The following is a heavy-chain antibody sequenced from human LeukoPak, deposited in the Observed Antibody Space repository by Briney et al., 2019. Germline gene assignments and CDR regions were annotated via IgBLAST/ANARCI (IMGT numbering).Heavy chain of an antibody. CDR1: GFTFSSYG. CDR3: VRDSDRRSDY. CDR2: ITSSGSTI. D-gene: IGHD3-22*01. V-gene: IGHV3-48*03. Sequence: GWSLRLSCAASGFTFSSYGMNWVRQAPGKGLEWVSHITSSGSTIYYADSVKGRFTVSRDNAKNSLYLQMISLRAEDTAVYYCVRDSDRRSDYWGQGTLVTVSS. J-gene: IGHJ4*02.